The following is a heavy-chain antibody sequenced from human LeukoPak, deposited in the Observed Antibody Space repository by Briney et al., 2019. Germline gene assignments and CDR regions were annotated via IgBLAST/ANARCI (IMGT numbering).Heavy chain of an antibody. J-gene: IGHJ6*02. D-gene: IGHD1-26*01. V-gene: IGHV1-46*01. Sequence: ASVKVSCKASGYTFTSYYMHWVRQAPGQGLEWMGIINPSGGSTSYAQKFQGRVTMTRDTSTSTVYMELSSLRSEDTAVYYCATRVGATYYYYYGMDVWGQGTTVTVSS. CDR1: GYTFTSYY. CDR3: ATRVGATYYYYYGMDV. CDR2: INPSGGST.